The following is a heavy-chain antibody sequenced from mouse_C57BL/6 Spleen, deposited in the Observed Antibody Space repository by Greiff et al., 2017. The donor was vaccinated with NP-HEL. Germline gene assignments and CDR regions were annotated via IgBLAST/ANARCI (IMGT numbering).Heavy chain of an antibody. CDR2: INPSNGGT. CDR3: ARREGSNYYAMDY. J-gene: IGHJ4*01. CDR1: GYTFTSYW. D-gene: IGHD2-5*01. V-gene: IGHV1-53*01. Sequence: VKLQQPGTELVKPGASVKLSCKASGYTFTSYWMHWVKQRPGQGLEWIGNINPSNGGTNYNEKFKSKATLTVDKSSSTAYMQLSSLTSEDSAVYYCARREGSNYYAMDYWGQGTSVTVSS.